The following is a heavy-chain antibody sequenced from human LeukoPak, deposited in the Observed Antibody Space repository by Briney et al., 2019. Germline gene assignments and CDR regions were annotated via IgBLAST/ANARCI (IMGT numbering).Heavy chain of an antibody. D-gene: IGHD3-16*02. Sequence: SETLSLTCTVSGGSISSSNWWGWIRQPPGKGLEWIGYIYYSGSTYYNPSLKSRVTMSVDTSKNQFSLKLSSVTAVDTAVYYCARSPQLRLGELSPLFFDYWGQGTRVTVSS. J-gene: IGHJ4*02. V-gene: IGHV4-28*01. CDR3: ARSPQLRLGELSPLFFDY. CDR2: IYYSGST. CDR1: GGSISSSNW.